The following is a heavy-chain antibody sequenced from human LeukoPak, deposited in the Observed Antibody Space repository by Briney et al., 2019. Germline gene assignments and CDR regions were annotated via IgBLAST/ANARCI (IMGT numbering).Heavy chain of an antibody. D-gene: IGHD6-6*01. CDR2: IIPILGIA. Sequence: GSSVKVSCKASGGTFSSYAISWVRQAPGQGLEWMGRIIPILGIANYAQKFQGRVTITADKSTSTAYMELSSLRSEDTAVYYCARVLVYYYYGMDVWGQGTTVTVSS. CDR3: ARVLVYYYYGMDV. CDR1: GGTFSSYA. J-gene: IGHJ6*02. V-gene: IGHV1-69*04.